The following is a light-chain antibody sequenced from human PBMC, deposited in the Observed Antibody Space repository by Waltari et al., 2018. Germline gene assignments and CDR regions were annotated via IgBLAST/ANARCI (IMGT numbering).Light chain of an antibody. V-gene: IGLV4-69*01. CDR1: SGHSSNA. J-gene: IGLJ3*02. CDR3: QTGGHGTWV. CDR2: VNSDGSH. Sequence: QLVLTQSPSASASLGASVKLTCTLSSGHSSNAIAWLQQQPEKGPRYLMKVNSDGSHSKGDEIPDRFSGSSSGAERYLTISSLQSEDEADYYCQTGGHGTWVFDGGTKLTVL.